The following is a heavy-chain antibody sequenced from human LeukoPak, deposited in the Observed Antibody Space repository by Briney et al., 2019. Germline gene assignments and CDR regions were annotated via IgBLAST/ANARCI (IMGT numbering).Heavy chain of an antibody. CDR1: GFTFSSYS. J-gene: IGHJ6*03. V-gene: IGHV3-48*01. Sequence: GGSLRLSCAASGFTFSSYSMNWVRQAPGKGLEGVSYIKGGSSTIYYADSVKGRFTISRDNAENSLYLQMNSLRAEDTAVYYCARPLTGGYYYYMDVWGKGTTVTVSS. CDR2: IKGGSSTI. CDR3: ARPLTGGYYYYMDV. D-gene: IGHD7-27*01.